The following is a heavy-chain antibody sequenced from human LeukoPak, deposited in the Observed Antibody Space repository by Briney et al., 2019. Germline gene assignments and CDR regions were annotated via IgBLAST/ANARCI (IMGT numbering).Heavy chain of an antibody. V-gene: IGHV4-34*01. D-gene: IGHD3-22*01. Sequence: SETLSLTCAVYGGSFSGYYWSWIRQPPGKGLEWIGEINHSGSTNYDPSLKSRVTISVDTSKNQFSLKLSSVTAAGTAVYYCARGREDYYDSSGYYDGYYWGQGTLSPSPQ. CDR2: INHSGST. J-gene: IGHJ4*02. CDR1: GGSFSGYY. CDR3: ARGREDYYDSSGYYDGYY.